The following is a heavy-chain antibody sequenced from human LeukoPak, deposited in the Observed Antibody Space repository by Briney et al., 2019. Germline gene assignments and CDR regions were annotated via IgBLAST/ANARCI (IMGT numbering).Heavy chain of an antibody. CDR1: GDSISNYY. CDR3: AREAAAATFYFDY. Sequence: SETLSLTCIVSGDSISNYYWSWIRQPAGKGLEWMGRIYSSGSTNYNRSLKSRVTMSVDTSKNQFSLKVSSVTAADTAVYYCAREAAAATFYFDYWGQGTLVTASS. V-gene: IGHV4-4*07. D-gene: IGHD6-13*01. J-gene: IGHJ4*02. CDR2: IYSSGST.